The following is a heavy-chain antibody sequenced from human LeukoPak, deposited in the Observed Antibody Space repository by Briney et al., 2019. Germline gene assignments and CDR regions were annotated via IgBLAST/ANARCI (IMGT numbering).Heavy chain of an antibody. J-gene: IGHJ6*03. Sequence: GGSLRLSCAASGFTFSSYGMHWVRQAPGKGLEWVAFIRYDGSNKYYADSVKGRFTISRDNSKNTLYLQMNSLRAEDTAVYYCAKSPAGTASYYYYMDVWGKGTTVTISS. CDR3: AKSPAGTASYYYYMDV. D-gene: IGHD3-10*01. CDR1: GFTFSSYG. CDR2: IRYDGSNK. V-gene: IGHV3-30*02.